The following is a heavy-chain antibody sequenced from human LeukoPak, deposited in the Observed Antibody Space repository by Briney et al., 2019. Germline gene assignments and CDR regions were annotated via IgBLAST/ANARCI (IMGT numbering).Heavy chain of an antibody. D-gene: IGHD3-16*01. V-gene: IGHV5-51*01. Sequence: GESLKISCKASGYSFTTHWIAWVRQMPGQGLEWMGIIYPDDFDTRYSPSFQGQVTISADKSISTAYLQWSSLKASDSAMYYCARRPSGTGESLRLDDAYDVWGQGTMVTVSS. CDR1: GYSFTTHW. CDR3: ARRPSGTGESLRLDDAYDV. CDR2: IYPDDFDT. J-gene: IGHJ3*01.